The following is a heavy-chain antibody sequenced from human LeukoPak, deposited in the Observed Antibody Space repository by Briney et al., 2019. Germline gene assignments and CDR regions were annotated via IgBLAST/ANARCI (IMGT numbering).Heavy chain of an antibody. V-gene: IGHV5-51*01. J-gene: IGHJ4*02. D-gene: IGHD5-12*01. CDR1: GYSFTNYW. CDR3: ARRDTGFEFFDS. CDR2: IYPGDSDT. Sequence: GESLKISCKGSGYSFTNYWIGWVRQMAGQGLEWIGIIYPGDSDTRYSPSFQGQVTISADKSISTAYLQWSSLKASDTAIYYCARRDTGFEFFDSWGQGTLVTASS.